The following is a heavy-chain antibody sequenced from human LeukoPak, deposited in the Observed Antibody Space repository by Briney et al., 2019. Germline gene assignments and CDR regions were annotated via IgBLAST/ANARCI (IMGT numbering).Heavy chain of an antibody. CDR3: ARVTAVAGFDH. Sequence: QPGGSLRLSCAASGFTFSSYWMSWVRQAPGKGLEWVANIKDDGRQKYYVDSVKGRFTISRDNAKNSLSLQMNSLRAEDTAVYYCARVTAVAGFDHWGQGTLVTVSS. CDR1: GFTFSSYW. D-gene: IGHD6-19*01. V-gene: IGHV3-7*03. CDR2: IKDDGRQK. J-gene: IGHJ4*02.